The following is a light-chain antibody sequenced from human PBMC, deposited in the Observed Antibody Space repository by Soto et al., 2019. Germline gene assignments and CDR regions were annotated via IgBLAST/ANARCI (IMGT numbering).Light chain of an antibody. CDR1: SSDVGGYNY. CDR2: DVS. V-gene: IGLV2-11*01. J-gene: IGLJ2*01. CDR3: CSYAGTYTLV. Sequence: QSALTQPRSVSGSPGQSVTISCTGTSSDVGGYNYVSWYQQHPGNAPKLMIYDVSKRPSGVPDRFSGSKSANTASLTISGLQAEDEADYYCCSYAGTYTLVFGGGNKVTVL.